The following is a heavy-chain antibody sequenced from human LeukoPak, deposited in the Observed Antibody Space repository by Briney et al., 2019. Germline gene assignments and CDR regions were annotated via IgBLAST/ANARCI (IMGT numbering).Heavy chain of an antibody. D-gene: IGHD2-2*01. CDR1: GGSFSGYY. J-gene: IGHJ4*02. CDR3: ARVSFHGRFDY. Sequence: SSETLSLTCAVYGGSFSGYYWSWIRQPPGKGLEWIGEINHSGSTNYNPSLKSRVTISGDTSKNQFSLKLSSVTAADTAVYYCARVSFHGRFDYWGQGTLVTVSS. V-gene: IGHV4-34*01. CDR2: INHSGST.